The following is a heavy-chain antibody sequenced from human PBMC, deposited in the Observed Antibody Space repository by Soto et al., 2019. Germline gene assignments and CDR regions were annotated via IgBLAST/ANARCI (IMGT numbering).Heavy chain of an antibody. D-gene: IGHD3-10*01. CDR1: GGSISSGDYY. Sequence: QVQLQESGPGLVKPSQTLSLTCTVSGGSISSGDYYWSWIRQPPGKGLEWIGYIYYSGSTYYNPSLTSRVTISVDTSRNQCSLKLSSVTAADTAVYYCARVGFGELLAHGMDVWGQGTTVTVSS. CDR2: IYYSGST. CDR3: ARVGFGELLAHGMDV. V-gene: IGHV4-30-4*01. J-gene: IGHJ6*02.